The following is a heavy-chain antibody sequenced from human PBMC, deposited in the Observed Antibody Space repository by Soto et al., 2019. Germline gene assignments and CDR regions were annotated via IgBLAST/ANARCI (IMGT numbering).Heavy chain of an antibody. Sequence: PSETLSLTCAVYGGSFSGYYWSWIRQPPGKGLEWNGEINHSGSTNYNPSLKSRVTISVDTSKNQFSLKLSSVTAADTAVYYCAWRNYYYYGMDVWGQGTTVTVSS. CDR3: AWRNYYYYGMDV. J-gene: IGHJ6*02. V-gene: IGHV4-34*01. CDR2: INHSGST. CDR1: GGSFSGYY.